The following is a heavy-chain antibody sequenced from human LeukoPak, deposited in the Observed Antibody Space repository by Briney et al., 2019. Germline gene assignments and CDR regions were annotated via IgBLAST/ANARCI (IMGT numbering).Heavy chain of an antibody. D-gene: IGHD6-6*01. Sequence: SETLSLTCTVSGGSISSSSYYWGWIRQPPGKGLEWIGSIYYSGSTYYNPSLKSRVTISVDTSKNQFSLKLSSVTAADTAVYYCARHWASPARPRDWGQGTLVTVSS. CDR3: ARHWASPARPRD. CDR1: GGSISSSSYY. V-gene: IGHV4-39*01. J-gene: IGHJ4*02. CDR2: IYYSGST.